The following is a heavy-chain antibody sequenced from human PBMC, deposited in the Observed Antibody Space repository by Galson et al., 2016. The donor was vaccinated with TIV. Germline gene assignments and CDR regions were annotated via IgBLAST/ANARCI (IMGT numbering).Heavy chain of an antibody. CDR2: IYWDDDK. Sequence: PALVKPTQTLTLTCTFSGFSLTTRGVGVGWIRQPPGKALEWLALIYWDDDKRYSPSLKNRLTITKDISKNQVVLTMTDMDPVDTATYYCAHANLQWLIQAFDFWGQGTLVTVSS. J-gene: IGHJ4*02. CDR3: AHANLQWLIQAFDF. V-gene: IGHV2-5*02. CDR1: GFSLTTRGVG. D-gene: IGHD6-19*01.